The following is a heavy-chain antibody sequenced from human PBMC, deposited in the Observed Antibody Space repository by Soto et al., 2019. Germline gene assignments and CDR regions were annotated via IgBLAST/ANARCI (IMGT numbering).Heavy chain of an antibody. J-gene: IGHJ4*02. D-gene: IGHD6-19*01. CDR3: ARAPPDIAVARGRYFAY. CDR2: INPNSGGT. CDR1: GYTFAGYY. V-gene: IGHV1-2*02. Sequence: RASVKVYCKASGYTFAGYYMQWVRQAPGQGREWMGWINPNSGGTNYAQKFQGRVTMTRDTSISTAYMELSRLRSDDTAVYYCARAPPDIAVARGRYFAYWGQGTLVTVSS.